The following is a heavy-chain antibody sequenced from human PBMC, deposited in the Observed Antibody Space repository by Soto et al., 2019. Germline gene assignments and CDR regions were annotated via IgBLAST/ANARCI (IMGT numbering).Heavy chain of an antibody. D-gene: IGHD3-3*02. CDR1: GGSISSSSYY. CDR2: IYYSGST. J-gene: IGHJ5*02. V-gene: IGHV4-39*01. CDR3: ASPKIAFYNWFDP. Sequence: QLQLLESGPGLVKPSETLCLTCTVSGGSISSSSYYWGWIRQPPGKGLEWIGSIYYSGSTYYNPSLKSRVTISVDTSKNQFSLKLSSVTAADTAVYYCASPKIAFYNWFDPWGQGTLVTVSS.